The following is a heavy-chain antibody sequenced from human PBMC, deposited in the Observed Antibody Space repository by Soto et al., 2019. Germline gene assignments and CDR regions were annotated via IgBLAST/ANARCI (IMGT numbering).Heavy chain of an antibody. CDR3: AKDLVPDSSGYYPFDY. J-gene: IGHJ4*02. CDR1: RFTFSNYG. D-gene: IGHD3-22*01. CDR2: ISYDGNNK. V-gene: IGHV3-30*18. Sequence: PGGSLRLSCTASRFTFSNYGMRWVRQAPGKGLEWVAVISYDGNNKDYVDSVKGRFTVSRGNSKNTLYLQMNSLRAEDTAVYYCAKDLVPDSSGYYPFDYWGQGSLVTVSS.